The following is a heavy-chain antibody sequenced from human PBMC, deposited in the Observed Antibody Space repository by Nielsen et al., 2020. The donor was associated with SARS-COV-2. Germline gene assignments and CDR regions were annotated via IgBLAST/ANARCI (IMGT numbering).Heavy chain of an antibody. CDR1: GYTFTDYY. CDR3: ARDRIEIAVVFAGTPYNWLDP. J-gene: IGHJ5*02. V-gene: IGHV1-2*06. D-gene: IGHD2-15*01. Sequence: ASVKVSCKASGYTFTDYYIHWVRQAPGQGLEWMGRINPNSGGTKYAQKFQGRVTLTRDTSISTAYMELSRLGSDDTAVYYCARDRIEIAVVFAGTPYNWLDPWGQGTLVTISS. CDR2: INPNSGGT.